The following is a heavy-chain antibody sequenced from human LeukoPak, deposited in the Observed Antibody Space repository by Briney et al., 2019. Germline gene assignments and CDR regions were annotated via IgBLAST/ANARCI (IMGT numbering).Heavy chain of an antibody. J-gene: IGHJ6*03. CDR3: ARTTEGGYTYNYFYYYYMDV. Sequence: SETLSLTCTVSGGSISSYYWSWIRQTAGKGLEWIGRIYTSGSTNYNPSLKSRVTMSVDTSKNQFSLKLSSVTAADTAVYYCARTTEGGYTYNYFYYYYMDVWGKGTTVTISS. D-gene: IGHD5-18*01. CDR2: IYTSGST. V-gene: IGHV4-4*07. CDR1: GGSISSYY.